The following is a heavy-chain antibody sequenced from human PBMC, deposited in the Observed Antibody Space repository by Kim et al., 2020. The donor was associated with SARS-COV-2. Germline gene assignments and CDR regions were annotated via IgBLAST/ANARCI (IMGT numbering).Heavy chain of an antibody. J-gene: IGHJ4*02. CDR1: GFTFDDNA. Sequence: GGSLRLSCAASGFTFDDNAMYWVRQGPGKGLEWVSSISWNSGSVAYADSVKGRFTISRDNAKNSLYLQMNSLRGEDTALYYCAKTASFSSGWYVDYWGQGTLVTVSS. D-gene: IGHD6-19*01. V-gene: IGHV3-9*01. CDR2: ISWNSGSV. CDR3: AKTASFSSGWYVDY.